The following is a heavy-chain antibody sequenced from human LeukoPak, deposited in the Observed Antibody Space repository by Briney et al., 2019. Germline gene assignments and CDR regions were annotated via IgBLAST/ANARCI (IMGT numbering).Heavy chain of an antibody. CDR3: ARGPHHFYGLDV. CDR1: GYTFSTYT. V-gene: IGHV1-18*04. D-gene: IGHD1-14*01. J-gene: IGHJ6*02. Sequence: ASVKVSCKASGYTFSTYTISWVRQAPGQGLEWLGWISAYNGNTYYAQRLQGRVTMTTDTSTTTAYMELKSLTSDDTAVYFCARGPHHFYGLDVWGQGTTVTVSS. CDR2: ISAYNGNT.